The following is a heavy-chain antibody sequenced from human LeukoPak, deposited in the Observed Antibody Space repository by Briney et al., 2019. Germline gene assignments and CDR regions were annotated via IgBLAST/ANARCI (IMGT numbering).Heavy chain of an antibody. CDR1: GFTFSSYG. V-gene: IGHV3-21*01. D-gene: IGHD3-16*02. Sequence: GGSLRLSCAASGFTFSSYGMNWVRQAPGKGLEWVSSISSSSSYIYYADSVKGRFTISRDNAKNSLYLQMNSLRAEDTAVYYCARAYYDYVWGSYRLGYFDYWGQGTLVTVSS. CDR3: ARAYYDYVWGSYRLGYFDY. CDR2: ISSSSSYI. J-gene: IGHJ4*02.